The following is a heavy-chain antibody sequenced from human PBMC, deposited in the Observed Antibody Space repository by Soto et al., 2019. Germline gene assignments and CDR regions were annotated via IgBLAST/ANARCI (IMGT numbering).Heavy chain of an antibody. CDR2: IYWDDDK. Sequence: SDPTLVNPTQTLTLTCTFSGFSLSTSGVGVGWIRQPPGKALEWLALIYWDDDKRYSPSLKSRLTITKDTSKNQVVLTMTNMDPVVTATYYCAHRRRFGGIAVAGRETWFDPWGQGTLVTVSS. V-gene: IGHV2-5*02. CDR1: GFSLSTSGVG. CDR3: AHRRRFGGIAVAGRETWFDP. D-gene: IGHD6-19*01. J-gene: IGHJ5*02.